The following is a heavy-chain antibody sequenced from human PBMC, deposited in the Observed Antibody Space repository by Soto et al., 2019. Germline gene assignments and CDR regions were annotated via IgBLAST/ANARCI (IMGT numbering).Heavy chain of an antibody. V-gene: IGHV1-2*02. CDR1: GYTFIAYY. CDR2: INPNTGGT. CDR3: AKALTMASPNWFDP. Sequence: QVQLVQSGAEVKKPGASVKVSCKASGYTFIAYYMHWVRQAPGQGLEWMGWINPNTGGTNYAPKFQGRVTMTRDTSITTAYMQLSGLTSDDTAVYYCAKALTMASPNWFDPWGQGTQVTVSS. D-gene: IGHD3-10*01. J-gene: IGHJ5*02.